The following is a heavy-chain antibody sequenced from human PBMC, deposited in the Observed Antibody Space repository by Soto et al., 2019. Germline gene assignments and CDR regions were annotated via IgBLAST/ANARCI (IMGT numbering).Heavy chain of an antibody. V-gene: IGHV4-59*01. Sequence: QVHLQESGPGLVRPWETLSLTCTVSGDSISSYYWSWIRQPPGKGLEWIAYIYDRGTTNYNPSLKSRVTISLDTSKSQFSLKMSSVTAADTAVYYCARGGNWNSYYYRLDVW. CDR2: IYDRGTT. D-gene: IGHD1-1*01. CDR3: ARGGNWNSYYYRLDV. CDR1: GDSISSYY. J-gene: IGHJ6*01.